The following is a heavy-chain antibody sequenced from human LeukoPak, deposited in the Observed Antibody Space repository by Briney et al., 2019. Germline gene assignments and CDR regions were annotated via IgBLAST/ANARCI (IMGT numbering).Heavy chain of an antibody. J-gene: IGHJ4*02. CDR2: ISFDGSGQ. CDR3: ARDLNLGTTDSY. CDR1: GFTFTGYG. Sequence: GGSLRLSCAASGFTFTGYGMRWVRQAPGKGLEWLAVISFDGSGQYYADSVKGRFTISRDDSKNMLYLQMNSLRVEDTAVYYCARDLNLGTTDSYWGQGTLVTISS. D-gene: IGHD4-4*01. V-gene: IGHV3-30*03.